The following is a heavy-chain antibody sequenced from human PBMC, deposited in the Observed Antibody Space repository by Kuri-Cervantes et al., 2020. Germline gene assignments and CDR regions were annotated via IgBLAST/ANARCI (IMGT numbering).Heavy chain of an antibody. CDR1: GGSISSSNW. CDR3: ASAMDYYEAFDY. V-gene: IGHV4-4*02. D-gene: IGHD3-16*01. J-gene: IGHJ4*02. CDR2: IYHSGST. Sequence: SETLSLTCAVSGGSISSSNWWSWVRQPPGKGLEWIGEIYHSGSTNYNPSLKSRVTISVDKSKNQFSLKLSSVTAADTAVYYCASAMDYYEAFDYWGQGTLVTVSS.